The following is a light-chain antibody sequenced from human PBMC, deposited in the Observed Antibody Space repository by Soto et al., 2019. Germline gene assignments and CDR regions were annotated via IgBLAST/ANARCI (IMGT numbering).Light chain of an antibody. CDR2: DSS. CDR1: QSVSSSY. Sequence: EIVLTQSPGTLSLSPGERATLSCRASQSVSSSYLAWYQQKPGQAPRLLIYDSSTRATGIPDRFRGSGSGTDFTLTINRLEPDDFAVYYCQQYGSSVYTFGQGTKLEIK. V-gene: IGKV3-20*01. CDR3: QQYGSSVYT. J-gene: IGKJ2*01.